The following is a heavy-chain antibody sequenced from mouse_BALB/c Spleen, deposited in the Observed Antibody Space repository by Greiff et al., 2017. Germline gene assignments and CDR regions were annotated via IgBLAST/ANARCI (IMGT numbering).Heavy chain of an antibody. V-gene: IGHV1-54*01. CDR2: INPGSGGT. J-gene: IGHJ4*01. CDR3: ARFDYDYAMDY. CDR1: GYAFTNYL. Sequence: QVQLKQSGAELVRPGTSVKVSCKASGYAFTNYLIEWVKQRPGQGLEWIGVINPGSGGTNYNEKFKGKATLTADKSSSTAYMQLSSLTSDDSAVYFCARFDYDYAMDYWGQGTSDTVSS. D-gene: IGHD2-4*01.